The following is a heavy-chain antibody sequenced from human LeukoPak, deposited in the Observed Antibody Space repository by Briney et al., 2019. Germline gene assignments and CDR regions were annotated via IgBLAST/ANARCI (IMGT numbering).Heavy chain of an antibody. D-gene: IGHD1-1*01. Sequence: GGSQRLSCSASVFTFSNYVMHWVRQAPGKGLEYVSATSANGDTTYYTDSVKGRFTISRDNSKNTVYLHMSSLRAEDTAVYFCVKDCSRDWNGHWFDGWGQPTSLTVSS. V-gene: IGHV3-64D*09. CDR2: TSANGDTT. CDR1: VFTFSNYV. CDR3: VKDCSRDWNGHWFDG. J-gene: IGHJ5*01.